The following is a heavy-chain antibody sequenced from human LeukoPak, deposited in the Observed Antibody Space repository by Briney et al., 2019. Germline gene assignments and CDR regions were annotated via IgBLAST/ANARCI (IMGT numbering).Heavy chain of an antibody. CDR3: ARAPHRQHKWNLGGLGY. CDR1: GYTFTSYD. V-gene: IGHV1-18*01. Sequence: ASVKVSCKASGYTFTSYDINWVRQAPGQGLEWMGWISAYNGSTTYAQNLQDRVTMTTDTSTDTAYMELRSLRSDDTAIYYCARAPHRQHKWNLGGLGYWGQGTLVTVSS. D-gene: IGHD1-1*01. J-gene: IGHJ4*02. CDR2: ISAYNGST.